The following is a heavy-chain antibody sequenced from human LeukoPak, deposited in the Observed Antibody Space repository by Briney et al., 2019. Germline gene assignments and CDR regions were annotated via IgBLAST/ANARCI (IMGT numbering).Heavy chain of an antibody. CDR3: ARGRTSGGYPHFDS. V-gene: IGHV4-59*01. Sequence: PSETLSLTCSVSGGSIDSYYWTWLRQPPGKGPEWLAYIFYSASTNYNPSLKSRATITVDTSKNQFSLNLRSVTAADMAVYYCARGRTSGGYPHFDSWGQGIQVTVSS. D-gene: IGHD6-19*01. J-gene: IGHJ4*02. CDR1: GGSIDSYY. CDR2: IFYSAST.